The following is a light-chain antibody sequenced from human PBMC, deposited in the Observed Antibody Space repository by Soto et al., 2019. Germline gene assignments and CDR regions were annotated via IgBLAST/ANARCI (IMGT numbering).Light chain of an antibody. Sequence: EIVMTQSPATLSVSPGERATLSCRASQSVSSNLAWYQQKPGQAPRLLIYGASTRATGIPARFSGSGSGTEFTLTISSLQPEDFATYYCLQHNSYPWTFGQGTKV. J-gene: IGKJ1*01. CDR1: QSVSSN. CDR2: GAS. V-gene: IGKV3-15*01. CDR3: LQHNSYPWT.